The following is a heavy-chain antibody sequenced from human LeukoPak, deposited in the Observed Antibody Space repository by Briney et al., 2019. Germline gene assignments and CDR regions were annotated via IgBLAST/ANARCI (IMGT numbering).Heavy chain of an antibody. CDR2: IRDDGDEK. CDR3: AKFGDYGGY. CDR1: GFTFSSYG. J-gene: IGHJ4*02. D-gene: IGHD2-15*01. Sequence: PGGSLRLSCAASGFTFSSYGMHWVRQAPGKGLEWVTFIRDDGDEKYYADSVKGRFTISRDNSKNTLYLQMNSLRAEDTAVYYCAKFGDYGGYWGQGTLVTVPS. V-gene: IGHV3-30*02.